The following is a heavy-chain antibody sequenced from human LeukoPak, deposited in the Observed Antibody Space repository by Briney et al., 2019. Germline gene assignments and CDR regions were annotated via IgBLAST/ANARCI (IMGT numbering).Heavy chain of an antibody. V-gene: IGHV3-23*01. D-gene: IGHD2-8*01. CDR1: GFTFSSYA. CDR2: ISGSGGST. J-gene: IGHJ5*02. Sequence: TGGSLRLSCAASGFTFSSYAMRWVRQAPGKGLEWVSAISGSGGSTYYADSVKGRFTISRDNSKNTLYLQMNSLRAEDTAVYYCAVVPTRILYSNRFDPWGQGTLVTVSS. CDR3: AVVPTRILYSNRFDP.